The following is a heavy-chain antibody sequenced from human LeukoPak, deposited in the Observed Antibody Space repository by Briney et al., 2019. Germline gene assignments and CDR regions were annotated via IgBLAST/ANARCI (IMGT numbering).Heavy chain of an antibody. CDR3: TRLRSTSPVDY. Sequence: PGRSLRLSCAASGFTFSGSAMHWVRQASGKGLEWVGRIRSKANSYATAYAASVKGRFTISRDDSKSTAYLQMNSLKTEDTAVYYCTRLRSTSPVDYWGQGTLVTVSS. CDR2: IRSKANSYAT. D-gene: IGHD2-2*01. V-gene: IGHV3-73*01. J-gene: IGHJ4*02. CDR1: GFTFSGSA.